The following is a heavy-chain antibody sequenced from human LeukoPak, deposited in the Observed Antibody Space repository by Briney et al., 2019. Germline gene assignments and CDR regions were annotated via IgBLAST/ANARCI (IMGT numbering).Heavy chain of an antibody. J-gene: IGHJ4*02. Sequence: PGGSLRLSCAASGFTFSSYAMSWVRQAPGKGLEWVSAISGSGGSTYYADSVMGRFTISRDNSKNTLYLQMNSLRAEDTAVYYCAKDRSWFGELLDYWGQGTLVTVSS. CDR1: GFTFSSYA. V-gene: IGHV3-23*01. CDR2: ISGSGGST. D-gene: IGHD3-10*01. CDR3: AKDRSWFGELLDY.